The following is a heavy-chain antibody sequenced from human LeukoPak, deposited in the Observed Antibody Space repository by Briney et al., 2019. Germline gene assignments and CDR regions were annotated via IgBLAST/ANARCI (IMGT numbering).Heavy chain of an antibody. J-gene: IGHJ3*02. CDR1: GGSLTNYY. CDR3: ARGVYGDYHDTFDI. CDR2: SYYSGIT. V-gene: IGHV4-59*12. Sequence: SETLSLTCTVSGGSLTNYYWSWIRQPPGKGLEWIGHSYYSGITNYNPSLKSRVTISVDTSKNKFSLRLSSVTAADTAMYYCARGVYGDYHDTFDIWGQGTMVTVSS. D-gene: IGHD4-17*01.